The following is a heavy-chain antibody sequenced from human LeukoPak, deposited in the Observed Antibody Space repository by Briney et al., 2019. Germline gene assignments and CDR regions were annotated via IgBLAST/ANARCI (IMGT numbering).Heavy chain of an antibody. Sequence: ASVKVSCKASGYTFTGYYMHWARQAPGQGLEWMGWINPNSGGTNYAQKFQGRVTMTEDTSTDTAYMELSSLRSEDTAVYYCATGRDGYKRWGQGTLVTVSS. CDR1: GYTFTGYY. CDR2: INPNSGGT. J-gene: IGHJ4*02. V-gene: IGHV1-2*02. D-gene: IGHD5-24*01. CDR3: ATGRDGYKR.